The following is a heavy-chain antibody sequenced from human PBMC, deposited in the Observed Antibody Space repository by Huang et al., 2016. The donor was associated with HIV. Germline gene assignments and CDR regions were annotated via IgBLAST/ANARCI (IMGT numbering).Heavy chain of an antibody. Sequence: SCAAPGSPFKSHAMHWGRQVPVKGLDWVAVIAKDGSNNDYADSVKGRFTISRDSSKSTLFLHMTSLRTEDTAVYYCARAKDTWDAYDIWGQGTMVIVSS. CDR1: GSPFKSHA. CDR2: IAKDGSNN. J-gene: IGHJ3*02. V-gene: IGHV3-30-3*01. CDR3: ARAKDTWDAYDI. D-gene: IGHD5-18*01.